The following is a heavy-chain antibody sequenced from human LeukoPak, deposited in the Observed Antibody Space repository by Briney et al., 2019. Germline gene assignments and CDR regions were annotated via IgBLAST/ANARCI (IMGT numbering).Heavy chain of an antibody. CDR1: GGSISTYF. J-gene: IGHJ4*02. CDR3: ARASAGRWIDY. Sequence: SETLSLTCSVSGGSISTYFWSWIRQPAGKGLEWIGRIYGGGGTNYSPSLKSRITTSVESSRSQISLKLTYMTAADTAVYFCARASAGRWIDYWGQGILVTVSS. CDR2: IYGGGGT. D-gene: IGHD5-24*01. V-gene: IGHV4-4*07.